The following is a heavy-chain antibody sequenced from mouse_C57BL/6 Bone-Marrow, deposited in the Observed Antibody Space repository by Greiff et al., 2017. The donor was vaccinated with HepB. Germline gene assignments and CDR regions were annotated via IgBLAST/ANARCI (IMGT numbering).Heavy chain of an antibody. CDR2: IWSGGST. D-gene: IGHD4-1*02. Sequence: VQLKESGPGLVQPSQSLSITCTVSGFSLTSYGVHWVRQSPGKGLEWLGVIWSGGSTDYNAAFISRLSISKDNSKSQVFFKMNSLQADDTAIYYCARKATGTPYYYAMDYWGQGTSVTVSS. CDR3: ARKATGTPYYYAMDY. CDR1: GFSLTSYG. V-gene: IGHV2-2*01. J-gene: IGHJ4*01.